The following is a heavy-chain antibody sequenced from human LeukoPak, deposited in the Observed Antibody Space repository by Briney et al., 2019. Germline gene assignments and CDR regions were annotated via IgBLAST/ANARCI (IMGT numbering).Heavy chain of an antibody. CDR2: IYYSGST. D-gene: IGHD5-18*01. CDR1: GGSISSYY. CDR3: AREVGYSYGYEFWFDP. Sequence: SETLSLTCTVSGGSISSYYWSWIRQPPGKGLEWIGYIYYSGSTNYNPSLKSRVTISVDTSKNQFSLKLSSVTAADTAVYYCAREVGYSYGYEFWFDPWGQGTLVTVSS. J-gene: IGHJ5*02. V-gene: IGHV4-59*01.